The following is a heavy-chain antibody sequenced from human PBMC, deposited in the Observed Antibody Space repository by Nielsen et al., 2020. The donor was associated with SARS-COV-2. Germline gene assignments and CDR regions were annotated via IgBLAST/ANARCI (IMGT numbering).Heavy chain of an antibody. Sequence: GESLKISCAASGFTFSYFAMSWVRQTPGKGLEWVAALSGYDRTTYYADSVKGRFTVSRDLSKSTLYLQMHSLRAEDRAVYYCAKQRTTTFSNDAFDIWGQGTMVTVSS. CDR1: GFTFSYFA. V-gene: IGHV3-23*01. J-gene: IGHJ3*02. CDR2: LSGYDRTT. CDR3: AKQRTTTFSNDAFDI. D-gene: IGHD2-2*01.